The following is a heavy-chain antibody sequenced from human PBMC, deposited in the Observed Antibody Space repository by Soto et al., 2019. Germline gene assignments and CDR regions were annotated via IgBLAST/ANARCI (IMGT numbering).Heavy chain of an antibody. Sequence: GGSLRLSCAGSGFTFSSYAMSWVRQAPGKGLEWVSTIRGSGGSTYYAASVKGRFTISRDNSKDTLYLQMNSLRAEDTAVYYCAKDSWNTRIIVAPGPSFDYWGQGTLVNVSS. V-gene: IGHV3-23*01. D-gene: IGHD3-22*01. J-gene: IGHJ4*02. CDR1: GFTFSSYA. CDR3: AKDSWNTRIIVAPGPSFDY. CDR2: IRGSGGST.